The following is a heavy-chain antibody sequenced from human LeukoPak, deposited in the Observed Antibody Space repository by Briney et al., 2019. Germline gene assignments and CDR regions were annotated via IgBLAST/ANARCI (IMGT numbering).Heavy chain of an antibody. D-gene: IGHD6-19*01. V-gene: IGHV3-64D*06. CDR3: VKDGYYDKGQWLVQASNWFDP. Sequence: PGGSLRLSCSASGFTFSSYAMHWVRQAPGKGLESVSAISSNGGSTYYADSVKGRFTISRDNSKNTLYLQMSSLRAEDTAVYYCVKDGYYDKGQWLVQASNWFDPWGQGTLVTVSS. J-gene: IGHJ5*02. CDR2: ISSNGGST. CDR1: GFTFSSYA.